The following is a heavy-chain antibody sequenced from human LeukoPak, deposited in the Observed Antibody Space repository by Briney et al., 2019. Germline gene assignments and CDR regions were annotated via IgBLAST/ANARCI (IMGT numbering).Heavy chain of an antibody. CDR2: ISSSSSYI. D-gene: IGHD4-17*01. CDR1: GFTFSSYS. V-gene: IGHV3-21*01. CDR3: ARAPPSYGDYVGGFDY. Sequence: PGGSLRLSCAASGFTFSSYSMNWVRQAPGKGLEWVSSISSSSSYIYYADSVKGRFTISRDNAKNSLYLQMNSLRAKDTAVYYCARAPPSYGDYVGGFDYWGQGTLVTVSS. J-gene: IGHJ4*02.